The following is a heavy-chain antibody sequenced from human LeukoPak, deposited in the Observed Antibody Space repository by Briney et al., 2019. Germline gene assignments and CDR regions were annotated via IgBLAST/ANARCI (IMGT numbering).Heavy chain of an antibody. D-gene: IGHD3-3*01. J-gene: IGHJ4*02. Sequence: GASLRLSCAASGFTFSSYAMSWVRQAPGKGLEWVSAISGSGSSTYYADSVKGRFTISRDNSKNTLYLQMNSLRAEDTAVYYCAKDRNYDFWSGSSGPSDYWGQGTLVTVSS. CDR2: ISGSGSST. CDR3: AKDRNYDFWSGSSGPSDY. V-gene: IGHV3-23*01. CDR1: GFTFSSYA.